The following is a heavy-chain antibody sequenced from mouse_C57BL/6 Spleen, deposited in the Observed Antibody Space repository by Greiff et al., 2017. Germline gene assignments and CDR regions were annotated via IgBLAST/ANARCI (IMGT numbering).Heavy chain of an antibody. J-gene: IGHJ1*03. V-gene: IGHV5-17*01. CDR2: ISSGSSTI. CDR3: ARPASYWYFDV. Sequence: EVNVVESGGGLVKPGGSLKLSCAASGFTFSYYGMHWVRQAPEKGLEWVAYISSGSSTIYYADTVKGRFTISRDNAKNTLFLQMTSLRSEDTAMYYCARPASYWYFDVWGTGTTVTVSS. CDR1: GFTFSYYG. D-gene: IGHD6-1*01.